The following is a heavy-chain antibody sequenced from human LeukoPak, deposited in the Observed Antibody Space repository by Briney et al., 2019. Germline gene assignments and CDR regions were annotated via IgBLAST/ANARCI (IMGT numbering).Heavy chain of an antibody. Sequence: GGYLRLSCAASGFTFSSYWMHWVRQPLGKGLVWVSRINPDGTTTNYADSVKGRFTISRDNAKNTLYPQMNSLTVEDTALYYCVRIATVTTPDYWGQGTLVTVSS. CDR2: INPDGTTT. D-gene: IGHD4-17*01. J-gene: IGHJ4*02. CDR3: VRIATVTTPDY. CDR1: GFTFSSYW. V-gene: IGHV3-74*01.